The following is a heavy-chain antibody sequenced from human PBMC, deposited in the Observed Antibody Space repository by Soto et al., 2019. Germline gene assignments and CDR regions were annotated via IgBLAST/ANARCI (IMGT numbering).Heavy chain of an antibody. Sequence: SETLSLTCTVSGGSISSSNYYWGWIRQSPGKGLEWIGSINYSGNTYYNPSLTGRVTISVDTSMNQFSLKLSSMTAADTAVYYCAIYDSSGSRGFQHWGQGTLVT. D-gene: IGHD3-22*01. CDR3: AIYDSSGSRGFQH. CDR2: INYSGNT. J-gene: IGHJ1*01. V-gene: IGHV4-39*07. CDR1: GGSISSSNYY.